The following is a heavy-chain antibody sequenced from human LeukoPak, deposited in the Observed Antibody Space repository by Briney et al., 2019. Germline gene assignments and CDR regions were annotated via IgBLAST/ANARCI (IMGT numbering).Heavy chain of an antibody. J-gene: IGHJ4*02. CDR2: ISSSSSCI. CDR1: GFTFSSYS. D-gene: IGHD1-1*01. V-gene: IGHV3-21*01. CDR3: ARDLGGRWLQLEVDY. Sequence: PGGSLRLSCAASGFTFSSYSMNWVRQAPGKGLEWVSSISSSSSCIYYADSVKGRFTISRDNAKNSLYLQMNSLRAEDTAVYYCARDLGGRWLQLEVDYWGQGTLVTVSS.